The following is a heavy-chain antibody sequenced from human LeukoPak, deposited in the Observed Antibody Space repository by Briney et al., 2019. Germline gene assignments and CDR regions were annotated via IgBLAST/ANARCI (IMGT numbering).Heavy chain of an antibody. V-gene: IGHV4-34*01. CDR1: GGSFSGYY. CDR2: INHSGST. D-gene: IGHD3-22*01. Sequence: SETLSLTCAVYGGSFSGYYWSWIRQPPGKGLEWIGEINHSGSTNYNPSLKSRVTISVDTSKNQFSLKLSSVTAADTAVYYCARGRYYYDSSGYYSKYNWFDPWGQGTLVTVSS. J-gene: IGHJ5*02. CDR3: ARGRYYYDSSGYYSKYNWFDP.